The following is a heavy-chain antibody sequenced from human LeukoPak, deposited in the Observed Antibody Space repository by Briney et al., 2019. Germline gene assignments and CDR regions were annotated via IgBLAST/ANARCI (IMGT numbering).Heavy chain of an antibody. CDR3: ARDSNWSFDY. CDR2: MSKSSRPS. CDR1: GXTFSSYS. Sequence: GGSLRLSCAASGXTFSSYSVNWVRQAPGKGLEWASYMSKSSRPSYYADSVKGRFTISRDDAKNSLYLQMNSLRDEDTAVYYCARDSNWSFDYWGQGILVTVSS. J-gene: IGHJ4*02. D-gene: IGHD7-27*01. V-gene: IGHV3-48*02.